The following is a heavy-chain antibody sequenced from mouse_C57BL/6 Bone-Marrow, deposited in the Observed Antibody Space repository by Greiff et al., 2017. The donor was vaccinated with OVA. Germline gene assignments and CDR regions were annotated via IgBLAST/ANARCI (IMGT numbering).Heavy chain of an antibody. J-gene: IGHJ2*01. CDR3: ARSYSKIDY. Sequence: VQLQQSGAELVRPGASVKLSCKASGYTFTDYYINWVKQRPGQGLEWIARIYPGSGNTYYNEKFKGKATLTAEKSSSTAYMQLSSLTSEDSAVYFCARSYSKIDYWGQGTTLTVSS. D-gene: IGHD2-5*01. CDR1: GYTFTDYY. V-gene: IGHV1-76*01. CDR2: IYPGSGNT.